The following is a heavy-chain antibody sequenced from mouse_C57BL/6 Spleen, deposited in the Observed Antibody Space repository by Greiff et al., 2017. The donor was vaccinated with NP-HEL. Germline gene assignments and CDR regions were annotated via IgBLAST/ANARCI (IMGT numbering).Heavy chain of an antibody. V-gene: IGHV1-82*01. J-gene: IGHJ3*01. D-gene: IGHD4-1*01. CDR1: GYAFSSSW. CDR2: IYPGDGDT. CDR3: ARERTGTFAY. Sequence: VQLVESGPELVKPGASVKISCKASGYAFSSSWMNWVKQRPGKGLEWIGRIYPGDGDTNYNGKFKGKATLTADKSSSTAYMQLSSLTSEDSAVYFCARERTGTFAYWGKGTLVTVSA.